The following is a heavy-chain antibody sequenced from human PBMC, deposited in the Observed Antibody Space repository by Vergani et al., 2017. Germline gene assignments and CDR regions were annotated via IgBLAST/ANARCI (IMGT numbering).Heavy chain of an antibody. D-gene: IGHD4-17*01. CDR1: GGSISSGGYY. V-gene: IGHV4-31*03. CDR3: ARVPTVTRRFALRDAFDI. CDR2: IYYSGST. Sequence: QVQLQESGPGLVKPSQTLSLTCTVSGGSISSGGYYWSWIRQHPGKGLEWIGYIYYSGSTYYNPSLKSRVTISVDTAKNQFSLKLSSVTAADTAVYFCARVPTVTRRFALRDAFDIWGQGTMVTVSS. J-gene: IGHJ3*02.